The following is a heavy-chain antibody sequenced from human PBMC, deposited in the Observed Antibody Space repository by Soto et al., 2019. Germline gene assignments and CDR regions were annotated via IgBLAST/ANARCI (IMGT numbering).Heavy chain of an antibody. V-gene: IGHV3-74*01. CDR1: GLTFNRYW. CDR3: AREFCSGGNCYTYYFDP. J-gene: IGHJ5*02. D-gene: IGHD2-15*01. CDR2: INTDGSNT. Sequence: GGTLRLSCSASGLTFNRYWMHWVRHAPGKGLVWVSHINTDGSNTNYADSVKGRFTISRDNAKSTLFLQMNSLRDEDTAVYYCAREFCSGGNCYTYYFDPWGQGIPVTVSS.